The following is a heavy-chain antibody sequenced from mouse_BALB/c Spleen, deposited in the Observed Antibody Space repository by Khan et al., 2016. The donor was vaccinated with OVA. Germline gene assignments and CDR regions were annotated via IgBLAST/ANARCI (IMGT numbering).Heavy chain of an antibody. CDR3: AREASSWDCSFPY. CDR2: INPYNAGT. D-gene: IGHD4-1*01. V-gene: IGHV1S136*01. CDR1: GYTFTNYV. J-gene: IGHJ3*01. Sequence: VRLQQSGPELVEPGASVKMSCKASGYTFTNYVMHWVKQKPGQGLEWIGYINPYNAGTRYNEKFKGKATLTSDISSTTAYMELSSLTSEDSAVYYCAREASSWDCSFPYWGQGTLVTVSA.